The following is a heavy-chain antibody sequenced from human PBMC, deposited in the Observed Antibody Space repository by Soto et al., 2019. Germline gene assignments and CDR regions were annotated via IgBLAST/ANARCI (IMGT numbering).Heavy chain of an antibody. Sequence: LRLSCAASGFTFISYWMHWVRQSPGKGLVCVSRINSDGSITSYADSVKGRFTISRDNAKNTLYLQMNSLRAEDTAVYYCARDGVVGATLGAFDIWGQGTMVTVSS. CDR2: INSDGSIT. CDR1: GFTFISYW. J-gene: IGHJ3*02. D-gene: IGHD1-26*01. CDR3: ARDGVVGATLGAFDI. V-gene: IGHV3-74*01.